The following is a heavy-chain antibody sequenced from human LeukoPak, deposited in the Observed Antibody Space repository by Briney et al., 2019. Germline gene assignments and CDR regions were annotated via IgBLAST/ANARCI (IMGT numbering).Heavy chain of an antibody. CDR2: INHSGST. Sequence: PSETLSLTCAVYGGSFSGYYWSWIRQPPGKGLEWIGEINHSGSTNYNPSLKSRVTISVDTSKNQFSLKLSSVTAADTAVYYCAKGGGCWELLRGGLAPGGKGPLVTSPQ. D-gene: IGHD1-26*01. J-gene: IGHJ5*02. V-gene: IGHV4-34*01. CDR3: AKGGGCWELLRGGLAP. CDR1: GGSFSGYY.